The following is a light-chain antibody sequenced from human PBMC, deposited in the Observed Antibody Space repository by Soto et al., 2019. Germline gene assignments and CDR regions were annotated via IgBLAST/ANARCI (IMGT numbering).Light chain of an antibody. Sequence: EIVLTQSPATLSLSPVERATLSCMASQSVSTFLAWYQQKPGQAPRLLIYDASKRVTGIPARFSGSGSGTDLTLTISSLEPEDFAVYYCQQYNSWPPITFGQGTRLENK. J-gene: IGKJ5*01. CDR1: QSVSTF. CDR2: DAS. CDR3: QQYNSWPPIT. V-gene: IGKV3-11*01.